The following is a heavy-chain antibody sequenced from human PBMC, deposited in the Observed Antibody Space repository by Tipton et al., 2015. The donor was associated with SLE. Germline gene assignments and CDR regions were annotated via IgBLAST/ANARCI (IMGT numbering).Heavy chain of an antibody. D-gene: IGHD3-10*01. CDR1: GFTFTSYW. CDR2: IYPGDSDT. Sequence: QLVQSGAEVKKPGESLKISCKGSGFTFTSYWIGWVRQLPGKGLEWTGIIYPGDSDTRYSLSFQGQVTISADKSITTAYLQWSSLKASDTAMYYCAKGKSGSYRDVFNIWGQGTMVTVSS. J-gene: IGHJ3*02. V-gene: IGHV5-51*03. CDR3: AKGKSGSYRDVFNI.